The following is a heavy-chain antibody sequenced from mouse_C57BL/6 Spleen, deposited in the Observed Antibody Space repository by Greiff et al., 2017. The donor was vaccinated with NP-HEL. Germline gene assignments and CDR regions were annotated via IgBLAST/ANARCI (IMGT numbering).Heavy chain of an antibody. CDR1: GFTFSDYY. J-gene: IGHJ1*03. V-gene: IGHV5-16*01. CDR3: ARDGHGSSYDWYFDV. CDR2: INYDGSST. D-gene: IGHD1-1*01. Sequence: DVMLVESEGGLVQPGSSMKLSCTASGFTFSDYYMAWVRQVPEKGLEWVANINYDGSSTYYLDSLKSRFIISRDNAKNILYLQMSSLKSEDTATYYCARDGHGSSYDWYFDVWGTGTTVTVSS.